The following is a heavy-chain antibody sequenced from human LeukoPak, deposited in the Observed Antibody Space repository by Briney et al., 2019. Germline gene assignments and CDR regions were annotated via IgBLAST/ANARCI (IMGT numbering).Heavy chain of an antibody. V-gene: IGHV4-61*02. J-gene: IGHJ3*02. CDR2: IYTSGST. Sequence: SETLSLTCTVSGGSISSGSYYWSWIRQPAGKGLEWIGCIYTSGSTNYNPSLKSRVTISVDTSKNQFSLKLSSVTAADTAVYYCAREGYYDSSGPPDDAFDIWGQGTMVTVSS. CDR1: GGSISSGSYY. D-gene: IGHD3-22*01. CDR3: AREGYYDSSGPPDDAFDI.